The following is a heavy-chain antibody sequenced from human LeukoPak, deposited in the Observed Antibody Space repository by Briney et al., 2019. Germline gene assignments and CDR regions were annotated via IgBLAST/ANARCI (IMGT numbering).Heavy chain of an antibody. J-gene: IGHJ4*02. Sequence: SETLCLTCTVSGDSISSYYWSWIRQPPGKGLEWIGYIYSSGITNYNPSLKSRVTISTDTSKNQLSLQLTSVTAADTAVYYCARRGNQFDYWGQGTLVTVSS. CDR3: ARRGNQFDY. D-gene: IGHD1-14*01. V-gene: IGHV4-4*09. CDR1: GDSISSYY. CDR2: IYSSGIT.